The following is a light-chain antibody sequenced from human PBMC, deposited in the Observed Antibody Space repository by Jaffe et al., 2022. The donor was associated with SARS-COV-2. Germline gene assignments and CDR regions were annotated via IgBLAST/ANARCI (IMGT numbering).Light chain of an antibody. CDR2: GAF. J-gene: IGKJ4*01. CDR1: QGIRND. Sequence: DIQMTQSPSSLSASVGDRVTITCRASQGIRNDLGWCQQKPGKAPKRLIYGAFSLQSAVPSGFSGSGSGTEFTLTINSLQPGDSASNFCLQHNTYPRTLGGGTKVEIK. V-gene: IGKV1-17*01. CDR3: LQHNTYPRT.